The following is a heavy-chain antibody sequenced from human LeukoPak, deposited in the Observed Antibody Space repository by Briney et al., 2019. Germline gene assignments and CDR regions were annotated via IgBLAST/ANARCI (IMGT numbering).Heavy chain of an antibody. D-gene: IGHD6-13*01. CDR3: ARDLGPASSPRNWFDP. CDR1: GGSISSYY. Sequence: PSEALSLTCTVSGGSISSYYWSWIRQPPGKGLEWIGYIHYSGSTNYNPSLKSRVTISVDTSKNQFSLKLSSVTAADTAVYYCARDLGPASSPRNWFDPWGQGTLVTVSS. CDR2: IHYSGST. V-gene: IGHV4-59*01. J-gene: IGHJ5*02.